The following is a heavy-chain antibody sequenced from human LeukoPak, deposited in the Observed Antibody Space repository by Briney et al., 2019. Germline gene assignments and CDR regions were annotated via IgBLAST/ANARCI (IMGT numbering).Heavy chain of an antibody. CDR1: GFTVSSNY. Sequence: GGSLRLSCAASGFTVSSNYMSWVRQAPGKGLEWVSVIYSGGSTYYADSVKGRFTISRDNSKNTLYLQMNSLRAEDTAVYSCARTVRGDGPDYWGQGTLVTVSS. D-gene: IGHD3-10*01. J-gene: IGHJ4*02. CDR2: IYSGGST. CDR3: ARTVRGDGPDY. V-gene: IGHV3-66*02.